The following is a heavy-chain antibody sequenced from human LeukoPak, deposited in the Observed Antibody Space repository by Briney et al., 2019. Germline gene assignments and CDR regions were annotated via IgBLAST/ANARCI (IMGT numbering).Heavy chain of an antibody. CDR1: GFTFSSYA. V-gene: IGHV3-74*01. Sequence: GASLRLSCAASGFTFSSYAMSWVRQAPGKGLVWVSRIKGDQSTTNYADSVKSRFTISRDNAKNTLYLQMNSLRAEDTAVYYCAREYNYDLDVWGKGTTVTVSS. J-gene: IGHJ6*04. CDR2: IKGDQSTT. CDR3: AREYNYDLDV.